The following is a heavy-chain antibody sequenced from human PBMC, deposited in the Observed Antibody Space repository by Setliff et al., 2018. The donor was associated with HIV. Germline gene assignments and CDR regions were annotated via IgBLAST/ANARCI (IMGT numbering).Heavy chain of an antibody. D-gene: IGHD1-26*01. CDR2: ISIYNGKT. CDR1: AYTFTRYG. Sequence: EASVKVSCKASAYTFTRYGISWVRQAAGQGLEWMGWISIYNGKTKYAQKFQGRVTMTTDTSTTTAYMELRSLTSDDTAVYYCARDGEYSGSPLDFYYRGMDVWGQGTTVTVSS. J-gene: IGHJ6*02. V-gene: IGHV1-18*01. CDR3: ARDGEYSGSPLDFYYRGMDV.